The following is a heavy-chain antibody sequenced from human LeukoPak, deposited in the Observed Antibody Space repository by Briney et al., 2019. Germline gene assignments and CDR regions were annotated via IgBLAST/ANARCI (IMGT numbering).Heavy chain of an antibody. Sequence: GGSLRLSCAASGFTFSDYWMTWVRQAPGKGLEWLANIKQDGSEKDYVDSVKGRFTISRDNAKSSLYLQMDSLRVEDTAVYYCARKGGYSSGYYYWGQGTLVTVSS. J-gene: IGHJ4*02. CDR2: IKQDGSEK. V-gene: IGHV3-7*01. CDR1: GFTFSDYW. CDR3: ARKGGYSSGYYY. D-gene: IGHD3-22*01.